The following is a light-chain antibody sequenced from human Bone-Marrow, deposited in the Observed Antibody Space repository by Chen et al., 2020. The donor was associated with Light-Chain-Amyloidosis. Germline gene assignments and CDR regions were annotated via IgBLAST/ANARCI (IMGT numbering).Light chain of an antibody. Sequence: NFMLTQPHSVSGSPGKTVTISCTRSSGRIASNYVQWYQQRPGSSPTTVIYEDDQRPSGVPDRFSGSIDRSSNSASRTISGLKTEDEADYYCQSYDARNVVFGGGTKLAVL. CDR1: SGRIASNY. CDR2: EDD. CDR3: QSYDARNVV. V-gene: IGLV6-57*01. J-gene: IGLJ2*01.